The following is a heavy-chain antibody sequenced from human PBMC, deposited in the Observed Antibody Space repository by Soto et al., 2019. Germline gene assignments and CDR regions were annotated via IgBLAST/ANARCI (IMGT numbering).Heavy chain of an antibody. D-gene: IGHD3-10*01. V-gene: IGHV1-3*05. CDR2: INAGNGNT. CDR1: GYTFTSYA. J-gene: IGHJ4*02. CDR3: ARSPGGPMTPGDY. Sequence: QVQLVQSGAEEKKPGASVKVSCKASGYTFTSYAMHWVRQAPGQRLEWMGWINAGNGNTKYSQKFQGRVTITRDTSASKAYMELSSLRSEDTAVYYCARSPGGPMTPGDYWGQGTLVTVSS.